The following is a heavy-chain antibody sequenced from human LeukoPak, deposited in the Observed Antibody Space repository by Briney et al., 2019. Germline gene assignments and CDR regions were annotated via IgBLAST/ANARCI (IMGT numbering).Heavy chain of an antibody. J-gene: IGHJ4*02. CDR1: GGSISSYY. D-gene: IGHD3-22*01. CDR3: ASYDSSGNFAY. CDR2: IYYSGST. Sequence: SETLSLTCTVSGGSISSYYWSWIRQPPGKGLEWIAYIYYSGSTEYNPYLKSRVTISVDTSKNQFSLKVSSVTAADTAVYFCASYDSSGNFAYWGQGTLVSVSS. V-gene: IGHV4-59*01.